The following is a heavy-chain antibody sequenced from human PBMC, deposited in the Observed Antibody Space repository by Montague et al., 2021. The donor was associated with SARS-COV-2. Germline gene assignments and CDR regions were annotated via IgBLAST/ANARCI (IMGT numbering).Heavy chain of an antibody. Sequence: SLRLSCPASGFTFDDHGMTWVRQAPGKGLEWVSGINWNGGYKHYXDSVRGRFTISRDNAKNSLYLQMNSLRAEDTALYYCARVYASSSNFYFDLWGRGTLVTVSS. CDR1: GFTFDDHG. CDR2: INWNGGYK. CDR3: ARVYASSSNFYFDL. J-gene: IGHJ2*01. D-gene: IGHD2-8*01. V-gene: IGHV3-20*04.